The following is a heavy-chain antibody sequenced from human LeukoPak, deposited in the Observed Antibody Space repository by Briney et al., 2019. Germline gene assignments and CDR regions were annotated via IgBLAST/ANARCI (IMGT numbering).Heavy chain of an antibody. CDR2: VYYSGST. V-gene: IGHV4-59*01. CDR3: ARGWSPFGTYFDY. J-gene: IGHJ4*02. Sequence: SETLSLTCSVSGDSISSYYWSWIRQPPGKGLEWIGYVYYSGSTNYNPSLKSRVTISVDTSKNQFSLKLSSVTAADTAVYYCARGWSPFGTYFDYWGQGTLVTVSS. D-gene: IGHD6-13*01. CDR1: GDSISSYY.